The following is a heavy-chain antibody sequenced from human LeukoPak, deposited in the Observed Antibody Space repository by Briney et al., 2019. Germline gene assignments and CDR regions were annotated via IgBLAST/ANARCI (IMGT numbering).Heavy chain of an antibody. CDR3: ATDGGPFDN. V-gene: IGHV3-7*01. CDR1: GVTISGYW. D-gene: IGHD3-10*01. CDR2: IKQDASEI. J-gene: IGHJ4*02. Sequence: PGGSLGLSCAASGVTISGYWMSWVRQAPGKGLEWVANIKQDASEIYYVGSVKGRFTISRDDAKNSVFLQTNSLRAEDTAVYYCATDGGPFDNWGQGILVTVSS.